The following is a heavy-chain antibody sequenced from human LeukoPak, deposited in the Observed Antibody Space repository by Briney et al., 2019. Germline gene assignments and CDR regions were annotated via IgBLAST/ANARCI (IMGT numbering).Heavy chain of an antibody. J-gene: IGHJ6*02. V-gene: IGHV1-2*04. D-gene: IGHD3-9*01. CDR3: ARDGYYDILTGTSYYYGMDV. CDR1: GYTFTGYY. CDR2: INPNSGGT. Sequence: GASVKVSCKASGYTFTGYYMHWVRQAPGQGLEWMGWINPNSGGTNYAQKFQGWVTMTRDTSISTAYMELSRLRSDDTAVYYCARDGYYDILTGTSYYYGMDVWGQGTTVTVSS.